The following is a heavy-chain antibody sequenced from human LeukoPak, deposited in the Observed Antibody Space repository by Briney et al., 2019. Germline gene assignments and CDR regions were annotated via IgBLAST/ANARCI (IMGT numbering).Heavy chain of an antibody. CDR1: GLTFSSYW. CDR3: ARVRYDYYGMDV. J-gene: IGHJ6*02. Sequence: GGSLRLSCAASGLTFSSYWMHWVRQGPGKGLLWVSRINGDGSSPSYAGSVEGRFTISRDNAKNTLYLQMNSLRAEDTAVYYCARVRYDYYGMDVWGQGTTVTVSS. CDR2: INGDGSSP. V-gene: IGHV3-74*01. D-gene: IGHD3-10*01.